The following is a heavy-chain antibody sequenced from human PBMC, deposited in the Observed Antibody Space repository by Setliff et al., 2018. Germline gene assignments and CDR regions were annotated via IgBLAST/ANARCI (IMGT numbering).Heavy chain of an antibody. Sequence: ASVKVSCKASGYTFTSHYMHWVRQAPGLGLEWMGTINPSSGRTSYAQKFRGRVTMTRDTSTSTVYMDMSSLRSEDTAAYYCARDVFPYHYEGAFDIWGQGTMVTVSS. CDR3: ARDVFPYHYEGAFDI. V-gene: IGHV1-46*01. D-gene: IGHD3-22*01. J-gene: IGHJ3*02. CDR2: INPSSGRT. CDR1: GYTFTSHY.